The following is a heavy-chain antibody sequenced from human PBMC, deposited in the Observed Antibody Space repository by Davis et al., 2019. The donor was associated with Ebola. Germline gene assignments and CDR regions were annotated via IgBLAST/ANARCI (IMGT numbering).Heavy chain of an antibody. CDR2: IYYSGSA. D-gene: IGHD3-10*01. CDR3: ARDSGRGWFDP. V-gene: IGHV4-61*08. J-gene: IGHJ5*02. CDR1: GGSISSGGYY. Sequence: MPSETLSLTCTVSGGSISSGGYYWSWIRQHPGKGLEWIGYIYYSGSANYNPSLKSRVTISVDTSKNQFSLKLSSVTAADTAVYYCARDSGRGWFDPWGQGTLVTVSS.